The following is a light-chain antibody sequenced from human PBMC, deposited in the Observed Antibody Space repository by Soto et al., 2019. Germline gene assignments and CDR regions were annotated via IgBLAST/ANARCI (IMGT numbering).Light chain of an antibody. V-gene: IGLV4-69*01. CDR1: SGRSSYA. CDR2: LNSDGSH. CDR3: QTWGAGTVV. J-gene: IGLJ2*01. Sequence: QPVLTQSPSASASLGASVKLTCTLSSGRSSYAIAWHQQQPEKGPRYLMKLNSDGSHNKGDGIPDRFSGSSSGAERYLTISSLQSEDEADYCCQTWGAGTVVFGGGTKLTVL.